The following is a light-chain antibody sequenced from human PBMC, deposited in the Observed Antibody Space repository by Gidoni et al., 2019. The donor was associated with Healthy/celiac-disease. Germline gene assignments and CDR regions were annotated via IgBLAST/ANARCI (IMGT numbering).Light chain of an antibody. J-gene: IGKJ1*01. Sequence: DIVMTQSPLSLPVTPGEPASISCRSSQSLLHSNGYNYLDWYLQKPGQSPQLLIYLGSSRASGVPDRFSGSGSGTDFTLKISRVEAEDVGVYYCMQALQTEWTFGQGIKVEIK. CDR1: QSLLHSNGYNY. CDR3: MQALQTEWT. CDR2: LGS. V-gene: IGKV2-28*01.